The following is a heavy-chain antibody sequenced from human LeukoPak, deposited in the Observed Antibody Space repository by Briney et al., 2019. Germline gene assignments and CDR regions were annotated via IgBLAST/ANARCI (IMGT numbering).Heavy chain of an antibody. CDR3: AKTDCTSSSCYTIDS. J-gene: IGHJ4*02. CDR1: GFTFSYYA. D-gene: IGHD2-2*02. Sequence: GGSLRLSCAASGFTFSYYAMSWVRQAPGRGLEWVSVISDSGGDTSYADSGKGRFTISRDNSKNTVHLQMNSLRVEDTAVYYCAKTDCTSSSCYTIDSWGQGTLVTVSS. V-gene: IGHV3-23*01. CDR2: ISDSGGDT.